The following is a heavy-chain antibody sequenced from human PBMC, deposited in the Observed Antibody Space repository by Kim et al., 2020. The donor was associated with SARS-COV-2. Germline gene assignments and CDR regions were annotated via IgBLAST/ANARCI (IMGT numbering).Heavy chain of an antibody. D-gene: IGHD6-13*01. CDR1: GGSFSGYY. CDR2: INHSGST. V-gene: IGHV4-34*01. Sequence: SETLSLTCAVYGGSFSGYYWSWIRQPPGKGLEWIGEINHSGSTNYNPSLKSRVTISVDTSKNQFSLKLSSVTAADTAVYYCARTHTSSSEQGGCYFDYWGQGTLVTVSS. CDR3: ARTHTSSSEQGGCYFDY. J-gene: IGHJ4*02.